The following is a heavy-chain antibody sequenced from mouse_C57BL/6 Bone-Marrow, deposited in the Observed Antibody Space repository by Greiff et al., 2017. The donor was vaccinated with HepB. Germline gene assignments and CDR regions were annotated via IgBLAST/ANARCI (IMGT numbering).Heavy chain of an antibody. CDR2: IDPNSGGT. J-gene: IGHJ2*01. V-gene: IGHV1-72*01. Sequence: VQVVESGAELVKPGASVKLSCQASGYTFPSYWMHWVKPRPGRGLEWIGRIDPNSGGTKDNEKFQSKATLTVDKPSRTAYLQLSSLTSEDSAVYYCARDYDYDGGGFDDWGQGTTLTVSS. D-gene: IGHD2-4*01. CDR1: GYTFPSYW. CDR3: ARDYDYDGGGFDD.